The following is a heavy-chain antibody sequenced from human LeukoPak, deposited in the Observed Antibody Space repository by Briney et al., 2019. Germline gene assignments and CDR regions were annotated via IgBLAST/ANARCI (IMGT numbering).Heavy chain of an antibody. CDR3: ARRGYGVAFDI. Sequence: SVKVSCKASGYTFTGYYMHWVRQAPGQGLEWMGGIIPIFGTANYAQKFQGRVTITADESTSTAYMELSSLRSEDTAVYYCARRGYGVAFDIWGQGTMVTVSS. D-gene: IGHD5-12*01. CDR2: IIPIFGTA. CDR1: GYTFTGYY. V-gene: IGHV1-69*13. J-gene: IGHJ3*02.